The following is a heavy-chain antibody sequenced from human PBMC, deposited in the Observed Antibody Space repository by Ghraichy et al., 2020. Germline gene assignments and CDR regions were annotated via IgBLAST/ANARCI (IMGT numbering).Heavy chain of an antibody. D-gene: IGHD3-22*01. J-gene: IGHJ5*02. V-gene: IGHV4-59*01. CDR2: AYSSGTT. CDR3: ARDQAIGYINWLDP. Sequence: SETLSLTCTVSGASTRDFYWTWVRQTPGKGLEWIGYAYSSGTTHYNPSLKSRVTIKVDMSKNQFSLDLTSATAADTAVYYCARDQAIGYINWLDPWGQGIPVTVSS. CDR1: GASTRDFY.